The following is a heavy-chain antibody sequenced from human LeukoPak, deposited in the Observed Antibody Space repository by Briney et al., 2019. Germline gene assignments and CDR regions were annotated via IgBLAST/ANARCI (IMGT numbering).Heavy chain of an antibody. V-gene: IGHV1-46*01. CDR2: INPSGGST. CDR1: GYTFTSYY. Sequence: GASVKVSCKASGYTFTSYYMHWVRQAPGQGLEWMGMINPSGGSTSYAQKFQGRVTMTRDMSTTTAYMELRSLRSDDTAVYYCARAGAVVDNWFDPWGQGTLVTVSS. J-gene: IGHJ5*02. CDR3: ARAGAVVDNWFDP. D-gene: IGHD2-15*01.